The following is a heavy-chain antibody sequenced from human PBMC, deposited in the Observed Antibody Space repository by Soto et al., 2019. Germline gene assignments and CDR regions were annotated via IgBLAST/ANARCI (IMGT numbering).Heavy chain of an antibody. V-gene: IGHV3-21*01. CDR2: ISSRSDI. D-gene: IGHD2-2*02. Sequence: GGSLRFSCVGSGFTFSTYSMNWVRQAPGKGLEWVSSISSRSDIYYADSVKGRFTISRDNAKNSVSLQMNSLRAEDTAVYYCAREYTAWPLAYGLDVWGQGTTVTVSS. CDR1: GFTFSTYS. J-gene: IGHJ6*02. CDR3: AREYTAWPLAYGLDV.